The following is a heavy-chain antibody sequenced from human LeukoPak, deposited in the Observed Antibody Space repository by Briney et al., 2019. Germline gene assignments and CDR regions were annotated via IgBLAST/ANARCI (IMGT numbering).Heavy chain of an antibody. CDR3: ARQLRFLEWLPFDY. J-gene: IGHJ4*02. Sequence: GGSLRLSCAASGFTFSNYGVHWVRQAPGKGLEWVAVISYDGSNKYYADSVKGRFTISRDNSKNTLYLQMNSLRAEGTAVYYCARQLRFLEWLPFDYWGQGTLVTVSS. CDR1: GFTFSNYG. D-gene: IGHD3-3*01. V-gene: IGHV3-30*19. CDR2: ISYDGSNK.